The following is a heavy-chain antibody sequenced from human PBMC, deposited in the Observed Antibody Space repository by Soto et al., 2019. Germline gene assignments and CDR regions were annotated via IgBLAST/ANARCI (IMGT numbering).Heavy chain of an antibody. J-gene: IGHJ4*02. CDR3: AKDVYGRVY. CDR2: ISDSGGST. Sequence: EVQLLESGGGLVQPGGSLRLSCPASGFTFSSYAISWVRQAPGKGLEWISAISDSGGSTYYADSVKGRFTISRDNSKNTLYLQMNSLRAEDTAVYYCAKDVYGRVYWGQGTLVTVSS. D-gene: IGHD4-17*01. CDR1: GFTFSSYA. V-gene: IGHV3-23*01.